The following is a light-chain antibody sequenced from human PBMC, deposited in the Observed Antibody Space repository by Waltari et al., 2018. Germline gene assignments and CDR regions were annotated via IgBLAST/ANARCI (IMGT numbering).Light chain of an antibody. CDR3: QQYLSIPLT. CDR2: WAS. V-gene: IGKV4-1*01. J-gene: IGKJ3*01. Sequence: DIELTQSPDSLAVSLGDRATINCESSLSLLYRSNNKNYLAWYQQRPGQPPKLLISWASTRESGVPDRFTGSGSGTYFTLTINSLQPEDVAVYYCQQYLSIPLTFGPGTKVDIK. CDR1: LSLLYRSNNKNY.